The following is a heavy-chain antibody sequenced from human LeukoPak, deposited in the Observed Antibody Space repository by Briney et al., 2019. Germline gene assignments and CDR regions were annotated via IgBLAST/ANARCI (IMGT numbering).Heavy chain of an antibody. CDR3: ARGGSGGPDC. Sequence: PSETLSLTCTVSGGSISSYYWSWIRQPPGKGLEWIGYIYYSGSTNYNPSLKSRVTISVDTSKNQFSLKLSSVTAADTAVYYCARGGSGGPDCWGQGTLVTVSS. CDR1: GGSISSYY. V-gene: IGHV4-59*01. D-gene: IGHD2-15*01. J-gene: IGHJ4*02. CDR2: IYYSGST.